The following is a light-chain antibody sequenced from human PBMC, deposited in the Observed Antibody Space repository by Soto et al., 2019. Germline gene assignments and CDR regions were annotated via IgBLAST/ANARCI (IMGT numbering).Light chain of an antibody. V-gene: IGLV3-21*02. CDR2: DDN. CDR3: QVWDRTTDFVV. J-gene: IGLJ2*01. Sequence: SSELTQPPSVSVAPGQTARFTCGGDKIGTKSVHWHQQRPGQAPVLVVYDDNDRPSGIPERFSGSKSGNTVTLTISRVEAGDEADYYCQVWDRTTDFVVFGGGTQLTVL. CDR1: KIGTKS.